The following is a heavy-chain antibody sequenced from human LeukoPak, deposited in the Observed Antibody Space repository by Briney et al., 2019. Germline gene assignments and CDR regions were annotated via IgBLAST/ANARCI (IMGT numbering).Heavy chain of an antibody. J-gene: IGHJ4*02. V-gene: IGHV1-69*13. CDR1: GYTFTGYY. CDR2: ITPIFGTA. D-gene: IGHD5-18*01. CDR3: ARASSDDTAMATPFAY. Sequence: SVKVSCKASGYTFTGYYMHWVRQAPGQGLEWMGGITPIFGTANYVQKFQGRVTITADESTSTAYMELSRLRSEDTAIYYCARASSDDTAMATPFAYWGQGTLVTVSS.